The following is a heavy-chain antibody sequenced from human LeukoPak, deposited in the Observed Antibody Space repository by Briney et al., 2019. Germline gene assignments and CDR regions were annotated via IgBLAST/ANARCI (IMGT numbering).Heavy chain of an antibody. J-gene: IGHJ4*02. Sequence: GGSLRLSCAASGFTFSSYAMSWVRQAPGKGLEWVSAISGSGGSTYYADSVKGRFTISRDNSKNTLYLQMNSLRAEDTAVYYCARWDDSAWAFGNWGPGTLVTVSS. CDR1: GFTFSSYA. CDR2: ISGSGGST. V-gene: IGHV3-23*01. D-gene: IGHD6-19*01. CDR3: ARWDDSAWAFGN.